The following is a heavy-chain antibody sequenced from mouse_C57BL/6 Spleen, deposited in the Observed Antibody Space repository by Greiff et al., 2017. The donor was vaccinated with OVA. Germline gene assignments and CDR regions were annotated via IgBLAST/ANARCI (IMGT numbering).Heavy chain of an antibody. CDR2: ISSGGSYT. CDR3: ARHGDYDVGYFDV. D-gene: IGHD2-4*01. CDR1: GFTFSSYG. Sequence: EVKLVESGGDLVKPGGSLKLSCAASGFTFSSYGMSWVRQTPDKRLEWVATISSGGSYTYYPDSVKGRFTISRDNAKNTLYLQMSSLKSEDTAMYYCARHGDYDVGYFDVWGTGTTVTVSS. J-gene: IGHJ1*03. V-gene: IGHV5-6*01.